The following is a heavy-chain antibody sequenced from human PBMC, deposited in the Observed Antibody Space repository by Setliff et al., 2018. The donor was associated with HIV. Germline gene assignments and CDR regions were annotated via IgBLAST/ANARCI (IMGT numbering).Heavy chain of an antibody. Sequence: SVKVSCKASGGTFSSYAISWVRQAPGQGLEWMGGIIPIFGTANYAQNFQGRVTITADESTSTAYMELRSLRSDDTAVYYCARESGYCSSTSCYNLDYHFDYWGQGTLVTVSS. CDR1: GGTFSSYA. CDR2: IIPIFGTA. D-gene: IGHD2-2*02. CDR3: ARESGYCSSTSCYNLDYHFDY. V-gene: IGHV1-69*13. J-gene: IGHJ4*02.